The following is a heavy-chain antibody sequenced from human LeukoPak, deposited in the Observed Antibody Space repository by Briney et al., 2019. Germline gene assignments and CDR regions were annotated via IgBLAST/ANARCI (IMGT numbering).Heavy chain of an antibody. CDR1: GFTFSTYS. V-gene: IGHV3-21*01. J-gene: IGHJ3*02. CDR2: ISSSSSYI. D-gene: IGHD3/OR15-3a*01. CDR3: ARVTEGLDGALDI. Sequence: GGSLRLSCAASGFTFSTYSVNWVRQAPGKGLEWVSSISSSSSYIYYADSVKGRFTISRDNAKNSLYLQVNSLRAEDTAVYYCARVTEGLDGALDIWGQGTLVSVSS.